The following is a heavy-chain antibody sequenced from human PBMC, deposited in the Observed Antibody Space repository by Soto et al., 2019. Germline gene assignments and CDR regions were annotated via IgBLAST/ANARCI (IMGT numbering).Heavy chain of an antibody. CDR1: GFSLSTSGVG. V-gene: IGHV2-5*02. CDR3: ARHPEARGGSLNWFDP. J-gene: IGHJ5*02. Sequence: SGPTLVNPTQTLTLTCTFSGFSLSTSGVGVGWIRQPPGKALEWLALIYWDDDKRYSPSLKSRLTITKDTSKNQVVLTMTNMDPVDTATYYCARHPEARGGSLNWFDPWGQGTLVTVSS. CDR2: IYWDDDK.